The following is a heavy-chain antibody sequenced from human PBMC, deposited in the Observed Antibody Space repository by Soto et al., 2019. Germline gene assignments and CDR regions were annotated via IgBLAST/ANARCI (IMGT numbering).Heavy chain of an antibody. CDR2: IRTSSSYI. CDR1: GFNFNNFG. V-gene: IGHV3-21*01. D-gene: IGHD2-21*02. J-gene: IGHJ6*02. Sequence: LRLSCAASGFNFNNFGMNWFRQTPGKGLEWVSSIRTSSSYIYYADSVKGRFTISRDNAKRSLYLEMSSLRVEDTAVYYCARDRAPFCGGDCGLVDVWGQGTSVTVSS. CDR3: ARDRAPFCGGDCGLVDV.